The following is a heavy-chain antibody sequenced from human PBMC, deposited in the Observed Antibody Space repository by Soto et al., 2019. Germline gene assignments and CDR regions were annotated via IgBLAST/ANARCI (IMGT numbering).Heavy chain of an antibody. D-gene: IGHD3-22*01. J-gene: IGHJ4*02. CDR3: ARDLTREGDYYDRSGYYLDY. CDR1: GYTXSRYY. V-gene: IGHV1-46*01. Sequence: SXKVSCKAAGYTXSRYYMDLVRQAPGQGLEWMGIINPSDDATSYAEKFQGILTMKKDTSTRTVYMEMSSLRSEDTAVYYCARDLTREGDYYDRSGYYLDYWGQGTLGTVS. CDR2: INPSDDAT.